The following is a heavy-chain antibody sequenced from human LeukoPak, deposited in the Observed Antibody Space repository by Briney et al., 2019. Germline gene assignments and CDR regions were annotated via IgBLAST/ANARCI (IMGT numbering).Heavy chain of an antibody. D-gene: IGHD5-12*01. CDR2: INHSGST. CDR1: GGSFTDYY. V-gene: IGHV4-34*01. J-gene: IGHJ4*02. CDR3: ARRGNSGYDY. Sequence: PSETLSLTCAVYGGSFTDYYWSWIRQPPGKGLEWIGEINHSGSTIYKPSLKSRVTISVDTSKNQFSLKLSSVTAADTAVYYCARRGNSGYDYWGQGTLVTVSS.